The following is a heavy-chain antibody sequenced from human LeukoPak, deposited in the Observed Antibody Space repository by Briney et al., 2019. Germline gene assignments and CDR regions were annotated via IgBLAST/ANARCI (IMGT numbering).Heavy chain of an antibody. Sequence: GASVKVSCKASGYTFTSYDINWVRQATGQGLEWMGWMNPNSGNTGYAQKSQGRVTMTRNTSISTAYMELSSLRSEDTAVYYCARVFETPSITGTTVLYYYYYMDVWGKGTTVTVSS. D-gene: IGHD1-7*01. CDR3: ARVFETPSITGTTVLYYYYYMDV. CDR2: MNPNSGNT. V-gene: IGHV1-8*01. CDR1: GYTFTSYD. J-gene: IGHJ6*03.